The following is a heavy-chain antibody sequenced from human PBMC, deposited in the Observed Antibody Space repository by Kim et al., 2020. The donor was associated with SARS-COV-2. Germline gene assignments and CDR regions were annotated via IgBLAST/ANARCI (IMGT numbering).Heavy chain of an antibody. V-gene: IGHV3-7*01. CDR1: GFTFSSYW. J-gene: IGHJ3*02. CDR2: IKQDGSQK. D-gene: IGHD3-9*01. Sequence: GGSLRLSCAASGFTFSSYWMSWVRQAPGKGLEWVANIKQDGSQKYYVDSVKGRFTISRDNAKNSLYLQMNSLRAEDTAVYYCARDGARQSWVKDWFDIWGQGTLVTVSS. CDR3: ARDGARQSWVKDWFDI.